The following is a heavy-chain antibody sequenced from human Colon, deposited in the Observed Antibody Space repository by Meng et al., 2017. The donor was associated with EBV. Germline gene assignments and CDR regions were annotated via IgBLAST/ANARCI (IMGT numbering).Heavy chain of an antibody. CDR1: GGPSSGYH. CDR3: RHAYCNHIDGCSYN. Sequence: QWGAGRVKPSDTQSLPCACSGGPSSGYHWSGICQSPGKGREWIGEINYSGSTIYNPSLTSRVTISADTSNNQFSLRLNSVTAADTAVYYCRHAYCNHIDGCSYNWGQGTLVTVSS. J-gene: IGHJ4*02. V-gene: IGHV4-34*01. CDR2: INYSGST. D-gene: IGHD2-21*01.